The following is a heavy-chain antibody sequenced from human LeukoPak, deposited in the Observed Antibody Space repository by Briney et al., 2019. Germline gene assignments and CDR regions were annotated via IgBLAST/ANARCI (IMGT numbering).Heavy chain of an antibody. CDR1: GGSISSYY. V-gene: IGHV4-59*01. J-gene: IGHJ4*02. D-gene: IGHD6-13*01. CDR2: IYYGGST. Sequence: SEPLSLTCTVSGGSISSYYWSWIRQPPGKGLEWIGYIYYGGSTNYNPSLKSRVTISVDTSKNQFSLKLSSVTAADTAVYYCARAAAAGKGSFDYWGQGTLVTVSS. CDR3: ARAAAAGKGSFDY.